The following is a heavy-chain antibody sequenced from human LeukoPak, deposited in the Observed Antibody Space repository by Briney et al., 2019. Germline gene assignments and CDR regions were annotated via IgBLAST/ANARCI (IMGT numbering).Heavy chain of an antibody. V-gene: IGHV2-5*01. Sequence: SGPTLVKPTQTLTLTCTFSGFSLSTSGVGVGWIRQPPGKALEWFALICWNDDKRYSPSLKSRLTITKDTSKNQVVLTMTNMDPVDTATYYCAHSRPLRAYYDFWSGYPPSNYYYGMDVWGQGTTVTVSS. CDR1: GFSLSTSGVG. J-gene: IGHJ6*02. CDR3: AHSRPLRAYYDFWSGYPPSNYYYGMDV. D-gene: IGHD3-3*01. CDR2: ICWNDDK.